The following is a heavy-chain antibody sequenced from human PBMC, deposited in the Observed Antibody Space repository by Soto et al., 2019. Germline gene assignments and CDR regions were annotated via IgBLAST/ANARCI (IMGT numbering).Heavy chain of an antibody. V-gene: IGHV4-34*01. Sequence: SETLSLTCAVYGGSFSGYYWSWIRQPPGKGLEWIGEINHSGSTNYNPSLKSRVTISVDTSKNQFSLKLSSVTAADTAVYYCARGVTTVTPLPYYYYYMDVWGKGTTVTVSS. CDR3: ARGVTTVTPLPYYYYYMDV. CDR1: GGSFSGYY. CDR2: INHSGST. D-gene: IGHD4-17*01. J-gene: IGHJ6*03.